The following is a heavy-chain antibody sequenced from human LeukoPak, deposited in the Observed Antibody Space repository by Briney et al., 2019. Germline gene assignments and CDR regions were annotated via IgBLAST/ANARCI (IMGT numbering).Heavy chain of an antibody. CDR3: AKSGYNRFDY. J-gene: IGHJ4*02. Sequence: GGSLRLPCAASGFTLSSYDMSWVRQAPGKGLEWVSAFSGSGGDTFYADSVKGRYTISRHNYKNTLYLQMNSLRAEDTAVYYCAKSGYNRFDYWGQGTLVTVSS. CDR2: FSGSGGDT. D-gene: IGHD5-24*01. V-gene: IGHV3-23*01. CDR1: GFTLSSYD.